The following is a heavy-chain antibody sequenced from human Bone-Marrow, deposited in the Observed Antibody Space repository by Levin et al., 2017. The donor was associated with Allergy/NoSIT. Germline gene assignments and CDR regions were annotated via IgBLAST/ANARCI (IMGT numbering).Heavy chain of an antibody. Sequence: PGGSLRLSCAASGFIFSEYSMNWARQAPGKGLEWVSSITGTNHYKYYADSVKGRFTISRDNAKTSLYLQMDALTPEDTAVYFCARGDYGDYLGWFDPWGPGTLVTVSS. CDR2: ITGTNHYK. D-gene: IGHD4-17*01. CDR1: GFIFSEYS. J-gene: IGHJ5*02. CDR3: ARGDYGDYLGWFDP. V-gene: IGHV3-21*04.